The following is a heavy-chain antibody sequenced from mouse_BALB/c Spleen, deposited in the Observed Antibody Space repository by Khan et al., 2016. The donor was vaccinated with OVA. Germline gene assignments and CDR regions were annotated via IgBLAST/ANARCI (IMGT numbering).Heavy chain of an antibody. J-gene: IGHJ3*01. D-gene: IGHD1-2*01. Sequence: EVQLVESGPELVKPGASVKISCKASGYTFTDYNMDWVKQSHGESLEWIGYIFPNNGGTGYNQKFKTKATLTVDNSSSTAYMELRSLTAEDSAVYCCARSGYGSFAYWGQGTLVTVSA. V-gene: IGHV1S29*02. CDR1: GYTFTDYN. CDR2: IFPNNGGT. CDR3: ARSGYGSFAY.